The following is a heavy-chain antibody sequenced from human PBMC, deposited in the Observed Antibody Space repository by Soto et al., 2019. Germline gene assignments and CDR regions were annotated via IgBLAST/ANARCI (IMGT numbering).Heavy chain of an antibody. D-gene: IGHD6-19*01. CDR2: IWYDGSNK. V-gene: IGHV3-33*01. CDR1: GFTFSSCD. J-gene: IGHJ6*02. Sequence: QVQLVESGGGVVQPGRSLRLSCAASGFTFSSCDMQWVRQAPGKGLEWVALIWYDGSNKYYTDSVKGRFTIFRDNSKNQLYLQMNSLRVEDTAVYYCARGPVVVAGIRYYSGMDVWGQGTTVTVSS. CDR3: ARGPVVVAGIRYYSGMDV.